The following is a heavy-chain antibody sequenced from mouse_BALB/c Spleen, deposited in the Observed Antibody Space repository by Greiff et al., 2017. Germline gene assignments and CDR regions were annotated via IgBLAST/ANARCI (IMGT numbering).Heavy chain of an antibody. D-gene: IGHD2-14*01. CDR1: GYTFTSYW. J-gene: IGHJ2*01. CDR3: ARGGDRDY. CDR2: INPSNGRT. V-gene: IGHV1S81*02. Sequence: VQLQQPGAELVKPGASVKLSCKASGYTFTSYWMHWVKQRPGQGLEWIGEINPSNGRTNYNEKFKSKATLTVDKSSSTAYMQLSSLTSEDSAVYYCARGGDRDYWGQGTTLTVSS.